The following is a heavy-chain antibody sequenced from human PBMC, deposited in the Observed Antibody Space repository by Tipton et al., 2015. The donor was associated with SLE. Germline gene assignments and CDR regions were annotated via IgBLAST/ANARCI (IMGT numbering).Heavy chain of an antibody. CDR3: AREASDGTR. D-gene: IGHD6-13*01. V-gene: IGHV3-30*04. Sequence: SLRLSCAASGFTFSSYAMHWVRQAPGKGLEWVAVISYDGSNKYYADSVKGRFTISRDNSKNTLYLQMNSLRAEDTAVYYCAREASDGTRWGQGTLVTVSS. CDR1: GFTFSSYA. J-gene: IGHJ4*02. CDR2: ISYDGSNK.